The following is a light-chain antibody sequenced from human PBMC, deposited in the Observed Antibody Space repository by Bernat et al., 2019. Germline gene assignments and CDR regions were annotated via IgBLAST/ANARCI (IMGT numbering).Light chain of an antibody. CDR3: ASWDSSLKGYV. Sequence: QFVLTQPPSVSAAPGQRVTISCSGSSSNIGSDTVNWYQQVPGTAPKLLTYSNNRRPSGVPDRFSGSKSGTSASLAIGGLQSEDEADYYCASWDSSLKGYVFGTGTKVTV. V-gene: IGLV1-44*01. CDR1: SSNIGSDT. J-gene: IGLJ1*01. CDR2: SNN.